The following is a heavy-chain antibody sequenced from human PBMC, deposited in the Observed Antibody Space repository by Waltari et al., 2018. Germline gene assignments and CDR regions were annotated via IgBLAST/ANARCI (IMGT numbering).Heavy chain of an antibody. Sequence: QVQLVQSGAEVKKPGSSVKVSCKASGGNFSSYVISWVRQAPGQGLEWMGGISPIFGTANYAQKFQGRVTITTDESTSTAYMELSSLRSEDTAVYYCARAGRGSSYFDYWGQGTLVTVSS. CDR1: GGNFSSYV. CDR3: ARAGRGSSYFDY. J-gene: IGHJ4*02. V-gene: IGHV1-69*05. D-gene: IGHD1-26*01. CDR2: ISPIFGTA.